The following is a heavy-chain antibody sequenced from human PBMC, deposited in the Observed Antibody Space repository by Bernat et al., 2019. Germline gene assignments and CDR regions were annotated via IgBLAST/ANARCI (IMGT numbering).Heavy chain of an antibody. CDR2: ISYDGSNK. Sequence: QVQLVESGGGVVQPGRSLRLSCAASGFTFSSYAMHWVRQAPGKGLEWVAVISYDGSNKYYADSVKGRFTISRDNSKNTLYLQMNSLRAEDTAVYYCARGSSSSYYYYYMDVWGKGTTVTVSS. D-gene: IGHD6-6*01. J-gene: IGHJ6*03. CDR3: ARGSSSSYYYYYMDV. V-gene: IGHV3-30*01. CDR1: GFTFSSYA.